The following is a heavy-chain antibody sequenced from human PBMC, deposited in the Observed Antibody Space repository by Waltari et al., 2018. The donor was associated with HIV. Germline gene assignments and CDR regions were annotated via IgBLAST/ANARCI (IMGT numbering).Heavy chain of an antibody. Sequence: QVQLRESGPGLVKPSETLSLTCTVSGGSISVYYWSWIRQPPGKGLEWIGYIYYSGRSDYRPSLKSRVTISVDTSKNQFSLKLRSVTAADTAVYYCARGHYYDGSGAYYYYGMDVWGQGTTVTVS. V-gene: IGHV4-59*01. CDR2: IYYSGRS. J-gene: IGHJ6*02. CDR1: GGSISVYY. CDR3: ARGHYYDGSGAYYYYGMDV. D-gene: IGHD3-22*01.